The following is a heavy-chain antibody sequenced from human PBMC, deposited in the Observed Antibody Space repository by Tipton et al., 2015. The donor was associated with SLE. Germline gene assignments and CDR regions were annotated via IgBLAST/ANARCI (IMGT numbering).Heavy chain of an antibody. CDR1: GGTFSSYA. CDR2: IIPIFGTA. J-gene: IGHJ4*02. D-gene: IGHD6-13*01. V-gene: IGHV1-69*06. Sequence: QVQLVQSGPEVKKPGSSVKVSCKASGGTFSSYAISWVRQAPGQGLEWMGGIIPIFGTANYAQKFQGRVTITAGKSPSTAYMELSSLRSEDPAVYYCARSRASSSLNYFDYWGQGTLVTVSS. CDR3: ARSRASSSLNYFDY.